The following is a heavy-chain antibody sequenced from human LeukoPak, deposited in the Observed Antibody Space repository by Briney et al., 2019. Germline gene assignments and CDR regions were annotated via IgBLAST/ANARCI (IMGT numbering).Heavy chain of an antibody. D-gene: IGHD4-17*01. CDR2: ISSSSSYI. J-gene: IGHJ4*02. Sequence: GGSLRLSCAASGFTFSSYSMNWVRQAPGKGLEWVSSISSSSSYIYYADSMKGRFTISRDNAKNSLYLQMNSLRAEDTAVYYCARGGPNYGDYGGYWGQGTLVTVSS. CDR3: ARGGPNYGDYGGY. V-gene: IGHV3-21*01. CDR1: GFTFSSYS.